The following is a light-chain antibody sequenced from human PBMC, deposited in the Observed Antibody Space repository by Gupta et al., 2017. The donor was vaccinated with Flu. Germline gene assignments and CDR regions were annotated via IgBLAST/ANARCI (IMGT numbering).Light chain of an antibody. V-gene: IGLV2-14*03. CDR2: DVT. J-gene: IGLJ1*01. Sequence: ITISCTGTSSDVGRSDYVSWYQQHPDKAPKLIIYDVTNGPSGVSCRFSGSKSGNTASLTISGLQAEDETDYYCSSYTSTSTVYVFGTGTKVTVL. CDR1: SSDVGRSDY. CDR3: SSYTSTSTVYV.